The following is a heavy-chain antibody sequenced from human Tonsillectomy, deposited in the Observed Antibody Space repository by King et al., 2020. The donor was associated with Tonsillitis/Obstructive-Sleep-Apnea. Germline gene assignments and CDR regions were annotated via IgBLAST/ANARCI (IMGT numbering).Heavy chain of an antibody. D-gene: IGHD3-10*01. CDR2: IWYDGSNK. V-gene: IGHV3-33*01. Sequence: VQLVESGGGVVQPGRSLRLSCAASGFTFSSYGMHWVRQAPGKGLEWVAVIWYDGSNKYYADSVKGRFTISRDNSKNTLYLQINSLRAEDTAVYYCAGDGGLGTGSYYYYYYYMDVWGKGTTVTVSS. CDR1: GFTFSSYG. J-gene: IGHJ6*03. CDR3: AGDGGLGTGSYYYYYYYMDV.